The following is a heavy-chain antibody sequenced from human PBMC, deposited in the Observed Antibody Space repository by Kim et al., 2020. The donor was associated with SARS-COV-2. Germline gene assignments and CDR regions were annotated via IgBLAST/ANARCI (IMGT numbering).Heavy chain of an antibody. J-gene: IGHJ5*02. CDR3: ARDYCNKTSCFDP. CDR2: IDTDTGNP. Sequence: ASVKVSCKASGYTFTNQAIHWVRQSPGKGLEWMGWIDTDTGNPTYAQGFKGRFAFSLDTSVTTAYMQIGSLQAEDTAVYYCARDYCNKTSCFDP. D-gene: IGHD2-2*01. V-gene: IGHV7-4-1*01. CDR1: GYTFTNQA.